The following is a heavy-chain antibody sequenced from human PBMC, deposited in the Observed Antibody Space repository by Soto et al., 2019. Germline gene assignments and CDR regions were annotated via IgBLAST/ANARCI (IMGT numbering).Heavy chain of an antibody. CDR1: GYTFTDYY. D-gene: IGHD3-9*01. V-gene: IGHV1-69-2*01. CDR3: ASLRYFDWLSPDEYGMDV. Sequence: EVQLVQSGAEVKKPGATVKISCKVSGYTFTDYYMHWVQQAPGKGLEWMGLVDPEDGETIYAEKFQGRVTITADTSTDTAYMELSSLRSEDTAVYYCASLRYFDWLSPDEYGMDVWGQGTTVTVSS. J-gene: IGHJ6*02. CDR2: VDPEDGET.